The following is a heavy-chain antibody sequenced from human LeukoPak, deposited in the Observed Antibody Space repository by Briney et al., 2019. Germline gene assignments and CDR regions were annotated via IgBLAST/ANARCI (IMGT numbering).Heavy chain of an antibody. V-gene: IGHV3-30*04. CDR3: AKGYSLGCFDY. J-gene: IGHJ4*02. Sequence: PGGSLRLSCAASGFTFSSYAMHWVRQAPGKGLEWVAVVSYDGSNKYYADSVKGRFTISRDNSKNTLYLQMNSLRAEDMALYYCAKGYSLGCFDYWGQGTLVTVSS. CDR2: VSYDGSNK. CDR1: GFTFSSYA. D-gene: IGHD2-15*01.